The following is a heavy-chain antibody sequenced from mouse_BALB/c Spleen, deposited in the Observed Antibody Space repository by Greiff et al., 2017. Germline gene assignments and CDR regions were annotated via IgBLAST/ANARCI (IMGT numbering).Heavy chain of an antibody. CDR3: ARDWFAY. CDR1: GFTFSDYY. Sequence: EVMLVESGGGLVKPGGSLKLSCAASGFTFSDYYMYWVRQTPEKRLEWVATISDGGSYTYYPDSVKGRFTISRDNAKNNLYLQMSSLKSEDTAMYYCARDWFAYWGQGTLVTVSA. J-gene: IGHJ3*01. CDR2: ISDGGSYT. V-gene: IGHV5-4*02.